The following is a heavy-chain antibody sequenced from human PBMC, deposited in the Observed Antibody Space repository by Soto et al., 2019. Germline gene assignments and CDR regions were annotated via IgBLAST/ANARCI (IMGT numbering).Heavy chain of an antibody. D-gene: IGHD6-19*01. CDR2: IYPGDSDT. Sequence: GESLKISCNGAGDSFTIYWFGWVRQMPGKGLEWRGIIYPGDSDTRYSPSFQGQVTISADKSISTAYLQWSSLKASDTAMYYCASRSGWQNYYGMDVWGQGTTVTVSS. J-gene: IGHJ6*02. V-gene: IGHV5-51*01. CDR1: GDSFTIYW. CDR3: ASRSGWQNYYGMDV.